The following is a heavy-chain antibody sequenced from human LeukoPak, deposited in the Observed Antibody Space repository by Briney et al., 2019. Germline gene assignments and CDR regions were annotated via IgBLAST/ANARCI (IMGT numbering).Heavy chain of an antibody. CDR3: AILPWYYYYYMDV. V-gene: IGHV1-69*05. Sequence: ASVKVSCKASGGTFSSYAISWVRQAAGQGLEWMGGIIPIFGTANYAQKFQGRVTITTDESTSTAYMELSSLRSEDTAVYYCAILPWYYYYYMDVWGKGTTVTVSS. D-gene: IGHD2-15*01. CDR2: IIPIFGTA. J-gene: IGHJ6*03. CDR1: GGTFSSYA.